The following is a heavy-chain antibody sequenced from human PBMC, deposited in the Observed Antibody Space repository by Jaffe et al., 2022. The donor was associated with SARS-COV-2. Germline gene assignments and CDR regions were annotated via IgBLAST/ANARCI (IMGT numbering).Heavy chain of an antibody. CDR2: ISSNGDYT. Sequence: EVQLVESGGGLAQPGGSLRLSCSVSGFTFSTYAMHWVRQAPGKGLEYVSVISSNGDYTYYADSVKGRFTISRDSTKNTLYLQMSSLRAEDTAVYYCVTGGASLENYGMDVWGQGTTVTVSS. CDR1: GFTFSTYA. J-gene: IGHJ6*02. V-gene: IGHV3-64D*09. CDR3: VTGGASLENYGMDV. D-gene: IGHD1-26*01.